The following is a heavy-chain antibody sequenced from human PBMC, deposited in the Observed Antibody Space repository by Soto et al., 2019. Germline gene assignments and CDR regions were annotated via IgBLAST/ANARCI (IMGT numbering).Heavy chain of an antibody. CDR1: GYSIASGYY. J-gene: IGHJ6*02. Sequence: PSETLSLTCAVSGYSIASGYYWAWIRQSPGKGLEWIGSIYHAGSVYYNPSLNSRVAVSLDTSKNHFSLKLTSVTAADTAVYYCARTFDYYGTVVRGQGPTVTVPS. V-gene: IGHV4-38-2*01. CDR2: IYHAGSV. CDR3: ARTFDYYGTVV.